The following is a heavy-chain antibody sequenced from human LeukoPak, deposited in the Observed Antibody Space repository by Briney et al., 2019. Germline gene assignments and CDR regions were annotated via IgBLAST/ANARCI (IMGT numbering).Heavy chain of an antibody. CDR1: GGSISSYY. J-gene: IGHJ4*02. D-gene: IGHD1-26*01. CDR3: ALRGGADSDIDY. V-gene: IGHV4-59*01. CDR2: IYYSGST. Sequence: SETLSLTCTVSGGSISSYYWSWIRQPPGKGLEWIGYIYYSGSTNYKPSLKSRVTISVDTSKNQFSLKLSSVTAADTAVYYCALRGGADSDIDYWGQGTLVTVSS.